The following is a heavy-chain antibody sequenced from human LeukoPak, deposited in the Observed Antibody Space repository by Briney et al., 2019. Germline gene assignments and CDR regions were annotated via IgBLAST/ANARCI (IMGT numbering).Heavy chain of an antibody. Sequence: SETLSLTCTVSGGSISSYYWSWIRQPPGKGLEWIGYIYYSGSTNYNPSLKSQVTISVDTSKNQFSLKLSSVTAADTAVYYCARGYSSGPLDFDYWGQGTLVTVSS. J-gene: IGHJ4*02. V-gene: IGHV4-59*01. CDR1: GGSISSYY. CDR2: IYYSGST. CDR3: ARGYSSGPLDFDY. D-gene: IGHD6-19*01.